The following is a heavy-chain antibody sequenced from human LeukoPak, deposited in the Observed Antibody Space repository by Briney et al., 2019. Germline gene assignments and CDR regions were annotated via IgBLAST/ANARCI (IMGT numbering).Heavy chain of an antibody. Sequence: GGSLRLSCAASGFTVSSNYMSWVRQAPGKGLEWVSVIYSGGSTYYADSVKGRFTISRDNAKNSLYLQMNSLRAEDTALYYCARVYYYYMDVWGKGTTVTVSS. V-gene: IGHV3-53*01. CDR3: ARVYYYYMDV. J-gene: IGHJ6*03. CDR2: IYSGGST. CDR1: GFTVSSNY.